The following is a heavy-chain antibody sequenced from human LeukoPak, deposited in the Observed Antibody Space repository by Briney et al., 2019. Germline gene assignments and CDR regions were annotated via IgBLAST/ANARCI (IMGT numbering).Heavy chain of an antibody. CDR3: ARANAMDV. Sequence: GGSLRLSCAASGFTFSSYAISWVRQAPGKGLEWVSAISGSGGSTYYADSVKGRFTISRDNAKNSLYLQMNSLRLEDTALYYCARANAMDVWGQGTTVTVSS. J-gene: IGHJ6*02. CDR2: ISGSGGST. CDR1: GFTFSSYA. V-gene: IGHV3-23*01.